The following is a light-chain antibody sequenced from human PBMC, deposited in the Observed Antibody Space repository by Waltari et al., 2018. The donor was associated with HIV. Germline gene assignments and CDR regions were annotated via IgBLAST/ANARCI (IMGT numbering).Light chain of an antibody. CDR3: QQYHSYSKT. CDR2: KAS. J-gene: IGKJ2*01. V-gene: IGKV1-5*03. Sequence: DIQMTQSPSTLSASVGDRVTTTCRASQSVTSWLAWYQQKPGKAPKLLIYKASTLESGVPSRFSGSGSGTEFTLTISSLQPDDFATYYCQQYHSYSKTFGQGTKLEIK. CDR1: QSVTSW.